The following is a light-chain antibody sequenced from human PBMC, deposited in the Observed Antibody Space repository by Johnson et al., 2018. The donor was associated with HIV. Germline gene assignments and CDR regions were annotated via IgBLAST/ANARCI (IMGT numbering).Light chain of an antibody. CDR1: SSNIGNHY. J-gene: IGLJ1*01. Sequence: QSVLTQPPSVSAAPGQKVTISCSGTSSNIGNHYVSWYQLLPGTAPKLLIYDNNQRPSGIPDRFSVSKSGTSATLGITGLQTGDEAYYYCGTWDSSLSTYVFGRGTKVTVL. CDR2: DNN. CDR3: GTWDSSLSTYV. V-gene: IGLV1-51*01.